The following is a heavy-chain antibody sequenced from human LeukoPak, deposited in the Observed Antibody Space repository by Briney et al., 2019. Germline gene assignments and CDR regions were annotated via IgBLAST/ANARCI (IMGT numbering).Heavy chain of an antibody. Sequence: PGGSLRLSCAASRFAFSTYWMSWVRQGPGKGLEWVGRIKSKADGGTTDYAAPVKGRFNISRDDSKNTLYLQMNSLKIEDTAVYYCTTGERRFDSSGFYPYYFDFWGQGTLVTVSS. D-gene: IGHD3-22*01. CDR3: TTGERRFDSSGFYPYYFDF. CDR2: IKSKADGGTT. CDR1: RFAFSTYW. J-gene: IGHJ4*02. V-gene: IGHV3-15*01.